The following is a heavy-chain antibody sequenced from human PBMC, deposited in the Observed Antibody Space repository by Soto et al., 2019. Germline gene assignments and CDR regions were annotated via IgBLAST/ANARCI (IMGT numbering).Heavy chain of an antibody. D-gene: IGHD6-13*01. CDR2: IWYDGSNK. V-gene: IGHV3-33*01. CDR1: GFTFSSYG. J-gene: IGHJ4*02. Sequence: LRLSCAASGFTFSSYGMHWVRQAPGKGLEWVAVIWYDGSNKYYADSVKGRFTISRDNSKNTLYLQMNSLRAEDTAVYYCAREIAAAGPFDYWGQGTLVTVSS. CDR3: AREIAAAGPFDY.